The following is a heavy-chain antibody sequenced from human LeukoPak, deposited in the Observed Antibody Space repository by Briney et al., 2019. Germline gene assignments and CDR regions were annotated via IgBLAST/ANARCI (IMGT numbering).Heavy chain of an antibody. CDR3: ARHEYSGSYYGLSWFDP. D-gene: IGHD1-26*01. CDR1: GGSISSSGYY. V-gene: IGHV4-39*01. J-gene: IGHJ5*02. Sequence: PSETLSLTCTVSGGSISSSGYYWGWIRQPPGKGLEWIASMYYSGSTYYNPSLMSRVTISVDTSKTQLSLKLSSLTAADTAVYYCARHEYSGSYYGLSWFDPWGQGTLVTVSS. CDR2: MYYSGST.